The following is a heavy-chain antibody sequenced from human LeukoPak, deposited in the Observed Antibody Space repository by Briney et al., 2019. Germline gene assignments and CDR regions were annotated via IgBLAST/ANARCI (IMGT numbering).Heavy chain of an antibody. CDR3: ARDLGGYSSGCSGY. CDR2: INPNSGGT. J-gene: IGHJ4*02. V-gene: IGHV1-2*02. Sequence: VASVKVSCKASGYTFTGYYMHWVRQAPGQGLEWMGWINPNSGGTNYAQKFQGRVTMTTDTSTSTAYMELRSLRSDDTAVYYCARDLGGYSSGCSGYWGQGTLVTVSS. CDR1: GYTFTGYY. D-gene: IGHD6-19*01.